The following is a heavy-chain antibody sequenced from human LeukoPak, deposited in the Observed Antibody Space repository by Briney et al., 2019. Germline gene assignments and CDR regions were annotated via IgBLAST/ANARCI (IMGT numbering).Heavy chain of an antibody. J-gene: IGHJ4*02. CDR1: GYTLTELS. V-gene: IGHV1-24*01. CDR2: FDPEDGET. Sequence: ASVKVSCKVSGYTLTELSMHRVRQAPGKGLEWMGGFDPEDGETIYAQKFQGRVTMTEDTSTDTAYMELSSLRSEDTAVYYCATSSLITMARSPFDYWGQGTLVTVSS. CDR3: ATSSLITMARSPFDY. D-gene: IGHD3-10*01.